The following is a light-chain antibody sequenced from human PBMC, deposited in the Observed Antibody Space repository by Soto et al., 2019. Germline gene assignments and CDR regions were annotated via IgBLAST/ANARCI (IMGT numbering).Light chain of an antibody. Sequence: DIQMTQSPSSLSASVGDRVTITCQASQDISTYLNWYQQKPGKAPKLLMYDASKLETGVPSGFSGSGSGTDFTFTISSLQPEDIATYYCQQYDNLPLTFGGGTKVEIK. CDR2: DAS. V-gene: IGKV1-33*01. CDR1: QDISTY. CDR3: QQYDNLPLT. J-gene: IGKJ4*01.